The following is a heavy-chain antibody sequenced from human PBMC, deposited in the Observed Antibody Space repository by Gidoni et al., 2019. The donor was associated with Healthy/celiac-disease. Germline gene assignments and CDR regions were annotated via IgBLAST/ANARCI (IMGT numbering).Heavy chain of an antibody. CDR3: ARYYYGSGSYNGRFPPDY. CDR2: IYYSGCT. D-gene: IGHD3-10*01. CDR1: GGSISCSSYY. V-gene: IGHV4-39*01. Sequence: QLQLQASGPGLVKPSETLSLTRTFSGGSISCSSYYWGWIRQPPGKGLEWIGSIYYSGCTYYNPSLKSRVTISVDTSKNQFSLKLSSVTAADTAVYYCARYYYGSGSYNGRFPPDYWGQGTLVTVSS. J-gene: IGHJ4*02.